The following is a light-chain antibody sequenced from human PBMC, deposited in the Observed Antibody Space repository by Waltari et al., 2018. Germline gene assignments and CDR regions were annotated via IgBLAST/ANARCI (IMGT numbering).Light chain of an antibody. J-gene: IGKJ4*01. V-gene: IGKV1-39*01. Sequence: DIQMTQSPSSLSASVRERVTITCRASQSISTFLNWYQQKPRKAPRLLIHAASRLQSGVPSRFSGSGSGTEFTLTISSLQVEDFATYYCQHSYNIPVTFGGGTRVEIK. CDR2: AAS. CDR3: QHSYNIPVT. CDR1: QSISTF.